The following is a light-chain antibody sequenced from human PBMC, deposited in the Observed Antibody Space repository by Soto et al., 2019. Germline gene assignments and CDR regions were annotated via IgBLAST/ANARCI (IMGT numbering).Light chain of an antibody. Sequence: DIQMTQSPSSLSASVGDRVTITCRASQSISNYLNWYQQKPGKAPKLLIYDASNFETGVPSRFSGSGSGTEFTFTISSLQPEDIATYYCQQYDNLPLTFGGGTKVDIK. CDR3: QQYDNLPLT. V-gene: IGKV1-33*01. CDR2: DAS. J-gene: IGKJ4*01. CDR1: QSISNY.